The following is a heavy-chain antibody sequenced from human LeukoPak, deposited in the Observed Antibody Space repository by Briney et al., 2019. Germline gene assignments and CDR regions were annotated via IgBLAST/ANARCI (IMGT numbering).Heavy chain of an antibody. CDR1: GGSISSYY. CDR3: ARVGDGYPYYFDY. J-gene: IGHJ4*02. Sequence: SETLSLTCTVSGGSISSYYWSWIRQPPGKGLEWIGYIYYSGSTNYNPSLKSQVTISVDTSKNQFSLKLSSVTAADTAVYYCARVGDGYPYYFDYWGQGTLVTVSS. D-gene: IGHD5-24*01. CDR2: IYYSGST. V-gene: IGHV4-59*01.